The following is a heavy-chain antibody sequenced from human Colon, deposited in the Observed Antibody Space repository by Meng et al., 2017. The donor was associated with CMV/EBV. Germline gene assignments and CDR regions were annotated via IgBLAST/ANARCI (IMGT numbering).Heavy chain of an antibody. D-gene: IGHD2-8*02. CDR1: GYSISSGYY. Sequence: ESLKISCTVSGYSISSGYYWGWIRQPPGKGLEWIGSIYHSGSTYYNPSLKSRVTISVDTSKNQFSLKLSSVTAADTAVYYCARHTDAVSASGLEYWGQGTPVTVSS. CDR2: IYHSGST. J-gene: IGHJ4*02. CDR3: ARHTDAVSASGLEY. V-gene: IGHV4-38-2*02.